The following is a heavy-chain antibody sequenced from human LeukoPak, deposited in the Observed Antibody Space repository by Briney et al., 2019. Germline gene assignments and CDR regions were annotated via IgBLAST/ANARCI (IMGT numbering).Heavy chain of an antibody. Sequence: SETLSLTCAVSGGSISSNSYYWGWIRQPPGKGLEWIGSIYYSGSTYYNPSLKSRVTISVDTSKNQFSLKLSSVTAADTAVYYCARVSRYSSSSFTDLDYWGQGTLVTVSS. J-gene: IGHJ4*02. D-gene: IGHD6-6*01. CDR1: GGSISSNSYY. CDR2: IYYSGST. CDR3: ARVSRYSSSSFTDLDY. V-gene: IGHV4-39*07.